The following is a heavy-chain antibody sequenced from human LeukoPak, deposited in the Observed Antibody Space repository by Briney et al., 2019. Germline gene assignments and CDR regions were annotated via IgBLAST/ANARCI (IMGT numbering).Heavy chain of an antibody. CDR2: ISYDGSNK. Sequence: PGGSLRLSCAASGFTFSSYGMHWVRQAPGKGLEWVAVISYDGSNKYYADSVKGRFTISRDNSKNTLYLQMNSLRAGDTAVYYCAKDEAWVVVVPAAILDYWGQGTLVTVSS. V-gene: IGHV3-30*18. J-gene: IGHJ4*02. CDR3: AKDEAWVVVVPAAILDY. D-gene: IGHD2-2*01. CDR1: GFTFSSYG.